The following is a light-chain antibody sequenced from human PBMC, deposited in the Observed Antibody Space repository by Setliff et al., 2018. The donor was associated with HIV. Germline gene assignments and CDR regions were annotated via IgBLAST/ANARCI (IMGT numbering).Light chain of an antibody. CDR2: DVI. Sequence: QSVLTQPASVSGSPGQSITISCTGISSDVGGYYSVSWYQQHPGKAPKLMIYDVINRPSGTSNRFSGSKSGNMASLTISGLQTEDEADYYCCSHAGSSTYVFGTGTKVTVL. V-gene: IGLV2-14*03. CDR3: CSHAGSSTYV. J-gene: IGLJ1*01. CDR1: SSDVGGYYS.